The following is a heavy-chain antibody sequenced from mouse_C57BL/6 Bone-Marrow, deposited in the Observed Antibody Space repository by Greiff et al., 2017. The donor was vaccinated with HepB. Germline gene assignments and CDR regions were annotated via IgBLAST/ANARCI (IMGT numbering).Heavy chain of an antibody. Sequence: EVKLVESEGGLVQPGSSMKLSCTASGFTFSDYYMAWVRQVPEKGLEWVANINYDGSSTYYLDSLKSRFIISRDNAKNILYLQMSSLKSEDTATYYCARGSTVRTYAMDYWGQGTSVTVSS. CDR3: ARGSTVRTYAMDY. D-gene: IGHD1-1*01. CDR1: GFTFSDYY. CDR2: INYDGSST. V-gene: IGHV5-16*01. J-gene: IGHJ4*01.